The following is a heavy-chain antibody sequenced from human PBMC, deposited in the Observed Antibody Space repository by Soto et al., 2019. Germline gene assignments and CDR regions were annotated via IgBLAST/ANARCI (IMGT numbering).Heavy chain of an antibody. CDR2: FDPEDGET. D-gene: IGHD6-13*01. CDR1: GYTLTELS. J-gene: IGHJ4*02. Sequence: ASVKVSCKVSGYTLTELSMHWVRQAPGKGLEWMGGFDPEDGETIYAQKFQGRVTMTEDTSTDTAYMELSSLRSEDTAVYYCATGGGSSSWYCFDYWGQGTLVTVSS. CDR3: ATGGGSSSWYCFDY. V-gene: IGHV1-24*01.